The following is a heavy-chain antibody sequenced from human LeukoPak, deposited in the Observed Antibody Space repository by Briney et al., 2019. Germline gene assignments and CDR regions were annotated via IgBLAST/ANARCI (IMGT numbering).Heavy chain of an antibody. CDR1: RFTFSSYA. V-gene: IGHV3-23*01. Sequence: GGSLRLSCAASRFTFSSYAMSWVRQAPGKGLEWVSAISGSGGRTYYADSVKGRFTISRDNSKNTLYLQMNSLRAEDTAVYYCTKAHSAALIPWRFDPWGQGTLVTVSS. D-gene: IGHD2-2*01. J-gene: IGHJ5*02. CDR3: TKAHSAALIPWRFDP. CDR2: ISGSGGRT.